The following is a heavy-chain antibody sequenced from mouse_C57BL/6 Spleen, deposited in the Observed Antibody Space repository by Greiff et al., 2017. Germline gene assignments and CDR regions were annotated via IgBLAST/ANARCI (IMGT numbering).Heavy chain of an antibody. J-gene: IGHJ3*01. V-gene: IGHV1-81*01. CDR1: GYTFTSYG. CDR3: ARSYYSNSRFAY. Sequence: VQLQESGAELARPGASVKLSCKASGYTFTSYGISWVKQRTGQGLEWIGEIYPRSGNTYYNEKFKGKATLTADKSSSTAYMELRSLTSEDSAVYFCARSYYSNSRFAYWGQGTLVTVSA. D-gene: IGHD2-5*01. CDR2: IYPRSGNT.